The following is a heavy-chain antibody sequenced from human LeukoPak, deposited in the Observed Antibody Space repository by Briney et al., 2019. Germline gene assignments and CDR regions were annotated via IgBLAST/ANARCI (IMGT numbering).Heavy chain of an antibody. D-gene: IGHD4-11*01. CDR2: INPNSGGT. J-gene: IGHJ5*02. Sequence: ASVKVSCKASGYTFTGYYMHWVRQAPGQGLEWMGWINPNSGGTNYAQKFQGRVTMTRGTSISTAYMELSRLRSDDTAVYYCARAPNDYSNYWFDPWGQGTLVTVSS. V-gene: IGHV1-2*02. CDR3: ARAPNDYSNYWFDP. CDR1: GYTFTGYY.